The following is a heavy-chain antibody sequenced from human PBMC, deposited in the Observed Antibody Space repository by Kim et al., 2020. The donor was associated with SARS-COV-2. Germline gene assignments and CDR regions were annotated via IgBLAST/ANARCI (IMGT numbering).Heavy chain of an antibody. CDR1: GFTFSSYE. Sequence: GGSLRLSCAASGFTFSSYEMNWVRQAPGKGLEWVSYISSSGSTIYYADSVKGRFTISRDNAKNSLYLQMNSLRAEDTAVYYCARGIWFGEFTYDYWGQGTLVTVSS. V-gene: IGHV3-48*03. J-gene: IGHJ4*02. D-gene: IGHD3-10*01. CDR2: ISSSGSTI. CDR3: ARGIWFGEFTYDY.